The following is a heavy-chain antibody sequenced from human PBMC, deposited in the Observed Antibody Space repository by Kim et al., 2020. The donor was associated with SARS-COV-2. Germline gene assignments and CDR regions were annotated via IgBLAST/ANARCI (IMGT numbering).Heavy chain of an antibody. V-gene: IGHV1-46*01. CDR2: INPSGGST. Sequence: ASVKVSCKASGYTFTSYYMHWVRQAPGQGLEWMGIINPSGGSTSYAQKFQGSVTMTRDTSTSTVYMELSSLRSEDTAVYYCAGDRARRVVVVAATNWFDPWGQGTLVTVSS. CDR3: AGDRARRVVVVAATNWFDP. D-gene: IGHD2-15*01. CDR1: GYTFTSYY. J-gene: IGHJ5*02.